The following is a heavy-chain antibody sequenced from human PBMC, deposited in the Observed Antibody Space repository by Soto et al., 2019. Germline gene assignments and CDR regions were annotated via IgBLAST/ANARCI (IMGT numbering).Heavy chain of an antibody. CDR1: GGSISSGDYY. V-gene: IGHV4-30-4*01. CDR3: ARDVYSSSSTATYYYYYGMDV. D-gene: IGHD6-6*01. J-gene: IGHJ6*02. CDR2: IYYSGST. Sequence: PSETLSLTCTVSGGSISSGDYYWSWIRQPPGKGLEWIGYIYYSGSTYYNPSLKSRVTISVDTSKNQFSLKLSSVTAADTAVYYCARDVYSSSSTATYYYYYGMDVWGQGTTVTVSS.